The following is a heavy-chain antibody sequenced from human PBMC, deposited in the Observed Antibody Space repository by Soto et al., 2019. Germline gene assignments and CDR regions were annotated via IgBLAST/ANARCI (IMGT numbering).Heavy chain of an antibody. CDR2: INPSGGST. V-gene: IGHV1-46*01. J-gene: IGHJ5*02. Sequence: QVPLVQSGAEVKKPGASVKVSCKASGYTFTSYYMHWVRQAPGQGLEWMGIINPSGGSTSYAQKFQGRVTMTRDTSTSTVYMELSSLRSEDTAVYYCARGHVGARAGPRWFDPWGQGTLVTVSS. CDR3: ARGHVGARAGPRWFDP. CDR1: GYTFTSYY. D-gene: IGHD1-26*01.